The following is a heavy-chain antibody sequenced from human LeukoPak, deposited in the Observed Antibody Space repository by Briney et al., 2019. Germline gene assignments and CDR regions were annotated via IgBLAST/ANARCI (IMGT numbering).Heavy chain of an antibody. V-gene: IGHV4-4*07. CDR3: ARWTSSSWYRFDY. J-gene: IGHJ4*02. CDR2: IYTSGST. D-gene: IGHD6-13*01. Sequence: SETLSPTCNDSGGSISSNYWSWIRQPAGRGLEWIGRIYTSGSTSYNPSLESRVTMSVDTSKNQFSLNLRSVTAADTAVYYCARWTSSSWYRFDYWGQGTLVTVSS. CDR1: GGSISSNY.